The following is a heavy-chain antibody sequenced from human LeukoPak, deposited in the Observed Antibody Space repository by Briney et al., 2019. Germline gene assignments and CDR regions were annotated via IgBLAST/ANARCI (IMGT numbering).Heavy chain of an antibody. Sequence: PGGSLRLSCAASGFTFDDYAMHWVRQAPGKGLEWVSGISWNSGSIGYADSVKGRFTISRDNAKNFVYLQMNSLRAEDTALYYCAKDVGAVAGTTLFDYWGQGTLVTVSS. CDR2: ISWNSGSI. V-gene: IGHV3-9*01. J-gene: IGHJ4*02. D-gene: IGHD6-19*01. CDR1: GFTFDDYA. CDR3: AKDVGAVAGTTLFDY.